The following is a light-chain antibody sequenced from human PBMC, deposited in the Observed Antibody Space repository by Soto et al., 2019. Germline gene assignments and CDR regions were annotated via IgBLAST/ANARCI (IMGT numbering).Light chain of an antibody. CDR2: EVG. CDR1: SSDVGGYKY. V-gene: IGLV2-14*01. J-gene: IGLJ1*01. Sequence: QSALTQPASVSGSPGQXXTISCTGTSSDVGGYKYVSWYQQHPGKAPKLMIYEVGYRPSGVSDRFSGSKSGNTASLTISGLQTEDEADYYCTSYTSSSTLVFGTGTKVTVL. CDR3: TSYTSSSTLV.